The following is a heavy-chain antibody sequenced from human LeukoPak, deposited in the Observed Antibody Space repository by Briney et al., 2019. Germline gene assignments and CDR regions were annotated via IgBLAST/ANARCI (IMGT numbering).Heavy chain of an antibody. CDR1: GFTFSTYG. CDR3: AKDLGTAGGYSDY. D-gene: IGHD6-13*01. Sequence: GGSLRLSCAASGFTFSTYGMHWVRQAPGKGLEWVAVISYDGSKKYYADSVQGRFTLSRDNSKNTLYLQMDRLRAEDTAVYYCAKDLGTAGGYSDYWGQGTLVTVSS. J-gene: IGHJ4*02. CDR2: ISYDGSKK. V-gene: IGHV3-30*18.